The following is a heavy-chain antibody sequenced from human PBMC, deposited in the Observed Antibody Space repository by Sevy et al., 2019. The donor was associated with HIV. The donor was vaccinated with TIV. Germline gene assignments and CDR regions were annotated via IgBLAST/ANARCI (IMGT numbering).Heavy chain of an antibody. J-gene: IGHJ4*02. CDR1: GYTLTELS. CDR3: TTMEYYHNVIGYSSGDY. D-gene: IGHD3-22*01. V-gene: IGHV1-24*01. Sequence: ASVNVSCRLSGYTLTELSMHWVRHTPGKGLEWLGGFDPEDGETTYAQKFRGRVTMTEDTSTDTAYMELSSLSSEDTAVYYCTTMEYYHNVIGYSSGDYWGQGTLVTVSS. CDR2: FDPEDGET.